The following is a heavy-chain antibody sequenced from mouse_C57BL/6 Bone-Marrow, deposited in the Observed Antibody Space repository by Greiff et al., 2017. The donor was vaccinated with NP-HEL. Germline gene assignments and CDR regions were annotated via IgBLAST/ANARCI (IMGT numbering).Heavy chain of an antibody. J-gene: IGHJ2*01. CDR2: ISSGSSTI. D-gene: IGHD2-2*01. Sequence: EVKVEESGGGLVKPGGSLKLSCAASGFTFSDYGMHWVRQAPEKGLEWVAYISSGSSTIYYADTVKGRFTISRDNAKNTLFLQMTSLRSEDTAMYYCAKGTMVGYFDYWGQGTTLTVSS. CDR3: AKGTMVGYFDY. CDR1: GFTFSDYG. V-gene: IGHV5-17*01.